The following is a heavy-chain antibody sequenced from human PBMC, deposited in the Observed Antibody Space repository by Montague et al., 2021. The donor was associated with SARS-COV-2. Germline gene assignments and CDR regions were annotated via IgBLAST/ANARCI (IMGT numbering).Heavy chain of an antibody. J-gene: IGHJ3*02. Sequence: SETLSLTCAVYGGSFSGYYWSWSRQPPGKGMEWNGESSHRGSTNYYPYLKSRVIISVDTSKNQLSLKLSSVTAADTAVYYCARGTGPRSITRFGVIISGHVFDIWGQGTMVTVSS. CDR2: SSHRGST. CDR1: GGSFSGYY. V-gene: IGHV4-34*01. D-gene: IGHD3-3*01. CDR3: ARGTGPRSITRFGVIISGHVFDI.